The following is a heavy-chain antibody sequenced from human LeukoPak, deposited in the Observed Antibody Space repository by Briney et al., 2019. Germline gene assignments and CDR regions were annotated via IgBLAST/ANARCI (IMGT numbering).Heavy chain of an antibody. Sequence: PGGSLRLSCAASGFTFSSYGMHWVRQAPGKGLEWVAFIRYDGSNKYYADSVKGRFTISRDNSKNTLYLQMNSLRAEDTAVYYCAKDQKKSGSYYVPTPIDYWGQGTLVTVSS. D-gene: IGHD1-26*01. V-gene: IGHV3-30*02. J-gene: IGHJ4*02. CDR2: IRYDGSNK. CDR1: GFTFSSYG. CDR3: AKDQKKSGSYYVPTPIDY.